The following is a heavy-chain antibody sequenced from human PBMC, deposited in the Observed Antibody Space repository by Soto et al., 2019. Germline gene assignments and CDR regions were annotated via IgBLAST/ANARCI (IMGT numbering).Heavy chain of an antibody. CDR1: GFSVSDYS. J-gene: IGHJ4*02. D-gene: IGHD2-21*01. CDR3: ATWAIAVGGEGF. CDR2: ISTTGDLI. V-gene: IGHV3-48*02. Sequence: GGSLRLSCTASGFSVSDYSVNWVRQSPGKGLEWISYISTTGDLILYADSVKGRFNIARDIAKNSLYLQLDSLRDEDSAVYYCATWAIAVGGEGFWGPGTLVTVSS.